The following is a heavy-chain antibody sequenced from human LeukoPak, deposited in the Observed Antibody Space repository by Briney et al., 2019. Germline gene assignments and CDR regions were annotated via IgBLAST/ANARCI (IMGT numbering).Heavy chain of an antibody. CDR1: GLSVTTNY. CDR3: ARSQGIADAFDL. CDR2: IYSGGMT. J-gene: IGHJ3*01. V-gene: IGHV3-66*02. D-gene: IGHD2-15*01. Sequence: GGSLRLSCATFGLSVTTNYINWLRQAPGKGLEWVSVIYSGGMTEFADSVKGRFSISRDTTTNTVFLQMNTLRLDDTAVYYCARSQGIADAFDLWGQGTRVTVSS.